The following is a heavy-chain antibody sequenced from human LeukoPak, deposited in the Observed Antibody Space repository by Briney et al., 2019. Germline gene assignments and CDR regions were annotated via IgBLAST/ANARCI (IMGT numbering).Heavy chain of an antibody. J-gene: IGHJ4*02. V-gene: IGHV3-33*01. CDR2: VWYGGTS. CDR3: ARDIGDCSSGRCYSDYIDY. Sequence: GGSLRLSCATSGFTFSDSGFHWVRQAPGKGLEWVADVWYGGTSYADSAKGRFTISRDNSKNTLYLQMNSLRAEDTAVYYCARDIGDCSSGRCYSDYIDYWGQGTLVTVSS. D-gene: IGHD2-15*01. CDR1: GFTFSDSG.